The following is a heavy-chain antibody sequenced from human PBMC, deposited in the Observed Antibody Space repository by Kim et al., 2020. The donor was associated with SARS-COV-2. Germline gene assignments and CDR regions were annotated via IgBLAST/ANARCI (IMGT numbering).Heavy chain of an antibody. J-gene: IGHJ4*02. Sequence: AQKFQGRVTITADESTSTAYMELSSLRSEDTAVYYCARDRGYSGYEYFDYWGQGTLVTVSS. V-gene: IGHV1-69*01. D-gene: IGHD5-12*01. CDR3: ARDRGYSGYEYFDY.